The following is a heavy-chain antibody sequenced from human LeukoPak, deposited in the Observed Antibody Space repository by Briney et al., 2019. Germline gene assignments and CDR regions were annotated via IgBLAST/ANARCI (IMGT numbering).Heavy chain of an antibody. D-gene: IGHD1-1*01. V-gene: IGHV4-59*08. Sequence: SETLSLTCTVSGGSITTYYWSWIRQPPGKGLEWTGYIYYSGSTNYNPSLKSRVTISVDTSKNQCSLKLSSVTAADTAVYYCAKGLTTPDYWGQGTLVTVSS. CDR3: AKGLTTPDY. CDR1: GGSITTYY. CDR2: IYYSGST. J-gene: IGHJ4*02.